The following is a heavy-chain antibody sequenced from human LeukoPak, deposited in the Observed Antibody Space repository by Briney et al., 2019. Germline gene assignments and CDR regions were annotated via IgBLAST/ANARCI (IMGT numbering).Heavy chain of an antibody. CDR3: ARSSYSSSSSV. D-gene: IGHD6-6*01. CDR1: GFTFSGFW. V-gene: IGHV3-7*03. CDR2: INSDGSEG. Sequence: GGSLRLSCAVSGFTFSGFWMSWSRQAPGKGLEWVASINSDGSEGYYADVVKGRFTISRDNAKNSLNLQINSLRAEDTAVYYCARSSYSSSSSVWGQGTMVTVSA. J-gene: IGHJ3*01.